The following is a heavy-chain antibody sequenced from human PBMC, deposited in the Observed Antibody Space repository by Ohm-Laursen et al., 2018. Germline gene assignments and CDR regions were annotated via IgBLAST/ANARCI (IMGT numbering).Heavy chain of an antibody. D-gene: IGHD3-10*01. CDR1: GFTFSSYA. J-gene: IGHJ5*01. V-gene: IGHV3-23*01. Sequence: SLRLSCAASGFTFSSYAMSWVRQAPEKGLEWVSVATGSGRSTYYTDSVKGRFSISRDNSKNTLYLQMNSLRVEDTAVYYCAKGRSGGTGHGNWFESWGQGALVIVSS. CDR2: ATGSGRST. CDR3: AKGRSGGTGHGNWFES.